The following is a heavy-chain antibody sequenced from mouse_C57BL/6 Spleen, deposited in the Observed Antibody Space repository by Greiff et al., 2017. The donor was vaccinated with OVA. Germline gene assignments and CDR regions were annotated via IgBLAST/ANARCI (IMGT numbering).Heavy chain of an antibody. V-gene: IGHV1-50*01. CDR3: AMGSAWFAD. CDR2: IDPSASYT. Sequence: VQLQQPGAELVKPGASVKLSCKASGYTFTSYWMQWVKQRPGQGLEWIGEIDPSASYTNYNPQFKGKATLTLDTSSSTAYMQLSSLTSEDAAVYYCAMGSAWFADWGQGTLVTVSA. CDR1: GYTFTSYW. J-gene: IGHJ3*01.